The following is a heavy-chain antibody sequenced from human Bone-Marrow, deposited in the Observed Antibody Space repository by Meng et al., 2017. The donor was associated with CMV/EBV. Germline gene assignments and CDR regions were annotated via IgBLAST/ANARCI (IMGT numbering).Heavy chain of an antibody. Sequence: GGSLRLSCAASGFTFNSYAMHWVRQAPGKGLEWVSVISYDGSNKYYADSVKGRFTISRDNSKNTLYLQMNSLRAEDTAVYYCARGQDDFWSGYYTFWGQGTLVTVSS. CDR2: ISYDGSNK. J-gene: IGHJ4*02. CDR3: ARGQDDFWSGYYTF. D-gene: IGHD3-3*01. V-gene: IGHV3-30-3*01. CDR1: GFTFNSYA.